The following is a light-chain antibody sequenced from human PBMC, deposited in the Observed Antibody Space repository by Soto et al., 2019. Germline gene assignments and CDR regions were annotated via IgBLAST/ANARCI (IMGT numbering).Light chain of an antibody. CDR1: SSDVGGYNY. CDR3: QAWDSSTAWV. Sequence: QSALTQPRSVSGSPGQSVTISCTGTSSDVGGYNYVSWYQQHPGKAPKLMIYDVSKRPSGVPDRFSGSKSGNTASLTISGLQAEDEADYYCQAWDSSTAWVFGTGTQLTVL. V-gene: IGLV2-11*01. J-gene: IGLJ1*01. CDR2: DVS.